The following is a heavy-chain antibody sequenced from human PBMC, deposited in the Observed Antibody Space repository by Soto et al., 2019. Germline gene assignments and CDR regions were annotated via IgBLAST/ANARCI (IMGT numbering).Heavy chain of an antibody. V-gene: IGHV3-23*01. D-gene: IGHD5-18*01. CDR3: VRERRGHSYADS. CDR1: GFTFSNYA. Sequence: EVQLLQSGGGLGQPGGSLRLSCAASGFTFSNYAMSWLRQPPGKGLEWVSAISGSGDRTYYTDSVKGRFTISRDNSKNTLYLQMNSLRAEDSAVYYCVRERRGHSYADSWGQGTLVTVSS. J-gene: IGHJ4*02. CDR2: ISGSGDRT.